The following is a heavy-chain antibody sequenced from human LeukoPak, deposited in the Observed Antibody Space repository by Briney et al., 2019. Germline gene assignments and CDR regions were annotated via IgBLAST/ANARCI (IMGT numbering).Heavy chain of an antibody. Sequence: EGSLRLSCAVSGLSFNSYGMHWVRQAPGKGLEWVAVISYDGSNTYYADSVKGRFTISRDNSKTTLYLQMNRLRPEDTAVYYCAKERGSGNYYFALDVWGQGTTVTVSS. J-gene: IGHJ6*02. CDR1: GLSFNSYG. CDR3: AKERGSGNYYFALDV. D-gene: IGHD3-10*01. V-gene: IGHV3-30*18. CDR2: ISYDGSNT.